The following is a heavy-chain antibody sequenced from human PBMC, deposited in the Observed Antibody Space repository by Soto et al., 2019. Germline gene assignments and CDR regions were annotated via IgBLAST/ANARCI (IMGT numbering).Heavy chain of an antibody. CDR3: ASPAPRSSTGPYYYGMDV. D-gene: IGHD2-2*01. CDR1: GYSFTSYW. V-gene: IGHV5-10-1*01. CDR2: IDPSDSYT. Sequence: PGESLKISCKGSGYSFTSYWISWVRQMPGKGLEWMGRIDPSDSYTNYSPSFQGHVTISADKSISTAYLQWSSLKASDTAMYYCASPAPRSSTGPYYYGMDVWGQGTTVTVS. J-gene: IGHJ6*02.